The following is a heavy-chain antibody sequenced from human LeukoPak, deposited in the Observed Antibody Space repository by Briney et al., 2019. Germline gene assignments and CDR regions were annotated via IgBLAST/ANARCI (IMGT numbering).Heavy chain of an antibody. D-gene: IGHD2-8*01. CDR2: ISVSGSST. Sequence: GGSLRLSCAASESTFSNYAMSWVRQAPGKGLEWVSAISVSGSSTYYADSVKGRFTISRDNSKNTLHLQMNILSAEDTAVYYCARRLAQTKGFDSWGQGTLVTVPS. J-gene: IGHJ4*02. V-gene: IGHV3-23*01. CDR3: ARRLAQTKGFDS. CDR1: ESTFSNYA.